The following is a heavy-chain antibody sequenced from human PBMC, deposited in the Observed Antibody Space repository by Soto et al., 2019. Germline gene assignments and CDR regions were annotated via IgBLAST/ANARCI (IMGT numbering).Heavy chain of an antibody. CDR1: GFTFSSYA. CDR2: ISYDGSNK. D-gene: IGHD6-19*01. Sequence: QVQMVESGGGVVHPGRSLRLSCAASGFTFSSYAMHWVRQAPGKGLEWVAVISYDGSNKYYADSVKGRFTISRDNSKNTLYLQMNSLRAEDTAVYYCARDSHSSGWDTVDYWGQGTLVTVSS. V-gene: IGHV3-30-3*01. CDR3: ARDSHSSGWDTVDY. J-gene: IGHJ4*02.